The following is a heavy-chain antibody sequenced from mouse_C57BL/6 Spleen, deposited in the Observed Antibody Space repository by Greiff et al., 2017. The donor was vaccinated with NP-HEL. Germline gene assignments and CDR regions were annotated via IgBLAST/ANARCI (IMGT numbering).Heavy chain of an antibody. CDR1: GYTFTSYW. CDR2: IYPSDSET. CDR3: ARGSSYDWFAY. V-gene: IGHV1-61*01. J-gene: IGHJ3*01. Sequence: VQLQQPGAELVRPGSSVKLSCKASGYTFTSYWMDWVKQRPGQGLEWIGNIYPSDSETHYNQKFKDKATLTVDKSSSTAYMQLSSLTSEDSAVYYCARGSSYDWFAYWGQGTLVTVSA. D-gene: IGHD1-1*01.